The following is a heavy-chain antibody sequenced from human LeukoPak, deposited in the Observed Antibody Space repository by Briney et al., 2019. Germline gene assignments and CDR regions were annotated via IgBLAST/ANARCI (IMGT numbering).Heavy chain of an antibody. D-gene: IGHD2-15*01. CDR2: VSSSSSTI. CDR1: GFTFSSYS. CDR3: ARNLEVVAATPDAFDI. Sequence: PGGSLRLSCAASGFTFSSYSMNWVRQAPGKGLEWVSYVSSSSSTIYYADSVKGRFTISRDNAKNSLYLQMNSLRAEDTAVYYCARNLEVVAATPDAFDIWGQGTMVTVSS. J-gene: IGHJ3*02. V-gene: IGHV3-48*01.